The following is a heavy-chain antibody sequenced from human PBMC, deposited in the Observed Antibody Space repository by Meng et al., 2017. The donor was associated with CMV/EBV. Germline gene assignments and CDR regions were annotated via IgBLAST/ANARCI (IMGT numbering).Heavy chain of an antibody. Sequence: GGSLRLSCAASGFTFSSYSMNWVRQAPGKGLEWVSSISSSSSYIYYADSVKGRFTISRDNAKNSLYLQMNSLRAEDTAVYYCERYRTIFGVRNYYYYCMDVWGQGTTVTVSS. CDR3: ERYRTIFGVRNYYYYCMDV. CDR2: ISSSSSYI. D-gene: IGHD3-3*01. V-gene: IGHV3-21*01. J-gene: IGHJ6*02. CDR1: GFTFSSYS.